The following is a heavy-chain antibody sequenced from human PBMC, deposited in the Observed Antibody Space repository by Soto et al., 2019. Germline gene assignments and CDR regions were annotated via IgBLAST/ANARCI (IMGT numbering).Heavy chain of an antibody. Sequence: SETLSLTCTVSGGSISSSSYYWGWIRQPPGKGLEWIGSIYYSGSTYYNPSLKSRVTISVDTSKNQFSLKLSSVTAADTAVYYCARYGGKWALYYYGMDVWGQGTTVTSP. CDR1: GGSISSSSYY. J-gene: IGHJ6*02. V-gene: IGHV4-39*01. CDR2: IYYSGST. CDR3: ARYGGKWALYYYGMDV. D-gene: IGHD2-15*01.